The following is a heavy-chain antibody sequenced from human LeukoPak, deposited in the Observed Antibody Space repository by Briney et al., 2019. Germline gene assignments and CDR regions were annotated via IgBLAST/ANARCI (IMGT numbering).Heavy chain of an antibody. CDR3: AREYSSGWFVSYYYYYMDV. CDR2: ISAYNGNT. Sequence: ASVKVSCKSSGYTFTGYYMHWVRQAPGQGLEWMGWISAYNGNTNYAQKLQGRVTMTTDTSTSTAYMELRSLRSDDTAVYYCAREYSSGWFVSYYYYYMDVWGKGTTVTVSS. J-gene: IGHJ6*03. CDR1: GYTFTGYY. D-gene: IGHD6-19*01. V-gene: IGHV1-18*04.